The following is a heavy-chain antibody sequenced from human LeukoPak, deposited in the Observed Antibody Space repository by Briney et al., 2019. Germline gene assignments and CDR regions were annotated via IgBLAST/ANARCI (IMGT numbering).Heavy chain of an antibody. J-gene: IGHJ5*02. CDR1: GYTFTGYY. V-gene: IGHV1-2*02. CDR2: INPNRGDT. D-gene: IGHD2-15*01. Sequence: ASVKVSCKASGYTFTGYYMHWVRQAPGQGLEWMGWINPNRGDTSYAQKFQGRVTMTRDMSISTVYMELSRLRSDDTALYYCAAWTGISGFDPWGQGTLVTVSS. CDR3: AAWTGISGFDP.